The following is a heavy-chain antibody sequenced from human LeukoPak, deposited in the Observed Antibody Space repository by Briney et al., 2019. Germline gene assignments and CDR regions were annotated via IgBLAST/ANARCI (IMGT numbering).Heavy chain of an antibody. D-gene: IGHD3-16*01. CDR1: GGSISNYY. Sequence: SETLSLTCAVSGGSISNYYWSWIRQPAGKGLEWIGRIYTTGSTNYNPSLKSRVTMSIDTSKNQFYLKLSSVTAADTAVYYCAKEGEKLIDYWGQGTLVTVSS. J-gene: IGHJ4*02. CDR3: AKEGEKLIDY. V-gene: IGHV4-4*07. CDR2: IYTTGST.